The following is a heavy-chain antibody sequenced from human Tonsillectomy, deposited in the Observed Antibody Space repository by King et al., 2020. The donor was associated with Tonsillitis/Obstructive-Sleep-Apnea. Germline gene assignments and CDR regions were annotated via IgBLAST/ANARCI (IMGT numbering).Heavy chain of an antibody. J-gene: IGHJ6*03. Sequence: VQLVESGGGLVQPGGSLRLSCAASGFTFSSYAMSWVRQAPGKGLEWVSAISGSGGSTYYADSVKGRFTISRDNSKNTLYLQMSSLRAEDTAVYYCAKAPSDTSIADYYYYMDVWGKGTTVTVSS. D-gene: IGHD5-18*01. CDR1: GFTFSSYA. CDR2: ISGSGGST. CDR3: AKAPSDTSIADYYYYMDV. V-gene: IGHV3-23*04.